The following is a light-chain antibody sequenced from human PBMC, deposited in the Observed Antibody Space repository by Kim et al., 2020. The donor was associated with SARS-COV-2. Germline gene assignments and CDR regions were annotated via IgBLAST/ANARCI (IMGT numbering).Light chain of an antibody. CDR3: YSAAANNWV. CDR2: KDS. CDR1: VLAKKY. V-gene: IGLV3-27*01. Sequence: SYELTQPSSVSVSPGQTARITCSGDVLAKKYARWFQQNPGQAPGLVIYKDSELPSGIPERFSGSSSGTTVTLTISGAQVEDDADYSCYSAAANNWV. J-gene: IGLJ3*02.